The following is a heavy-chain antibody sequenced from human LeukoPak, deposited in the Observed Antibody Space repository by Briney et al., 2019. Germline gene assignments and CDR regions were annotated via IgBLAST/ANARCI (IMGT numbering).Heavy chain of an antibody. D-gene: IGHD2-21*02. CDR1: GYTFTGYY. CDR2: INPNSGGT. V-gene: IGHV1-2*02. J-gene: IGHJ4*02. CDR3: ARVGSAYCGGDCYSWFY. Sequence: ASVKVSCKASGYTFTGYYMHWVRQAPGQGLGWMGWINPNSGGTNYAQKFQGRVTMTRDTSISTAYMELSRLRSDDTAVYYCARVGSAYCGGDCYSWFYWGQGTLVTVSS.